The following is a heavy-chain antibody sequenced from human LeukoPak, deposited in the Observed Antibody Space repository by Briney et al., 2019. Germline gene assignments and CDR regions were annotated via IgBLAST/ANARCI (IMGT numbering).Heavy chain of an antibody. V-gene: IGHV3-23*01. Sequence: HPGGSLRLSCAASGFTFSSYAMSWVRQAPGKGLEWVSGVSASGGSRYYADSVKGRFTISRDNSKNTLYLQMNSLRAEDTAVYYCAKGVGEPPRPPYFDWPIYSLDYWGQGTLVTVSS. D-gene: IGHD3-9*01. J-gene: IGHJ4*02. CDR3: AKGVGEPPRPPYFDWPIYSLDY. CDR1: GFTFSSYA. CDR2: VSASGGSR.